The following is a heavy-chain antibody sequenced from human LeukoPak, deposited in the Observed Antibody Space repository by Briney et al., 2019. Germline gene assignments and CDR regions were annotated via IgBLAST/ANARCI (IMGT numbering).Heavy chain of an antibody. D-gene: IGHD5-18*01. CDR3: ARSGTRRQLWIY. CDR2: IIPIFGTA. Sequence: ASVKVSCKASGGTFSRYAISWVRQAPGQGLEWMGGIIPIFGTANYAQKFQGRVTITADESTSTAYMELSSLRSEDTAVYYCARSGTRRQLWIYWGQGTLVTVSS. CDR1: GGTFSRYA. V-gene: IGHV1-69*13. J-gene: IGHJ4*02.